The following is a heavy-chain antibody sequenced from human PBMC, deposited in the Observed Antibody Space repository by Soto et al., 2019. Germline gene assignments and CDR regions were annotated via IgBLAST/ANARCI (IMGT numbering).Heavy chain of an antibody. CDR2: IKQDGSER. J-gene: IGHJ4*02. Sequence: LRLSCAASGFTFSTYWMSWVRQAPGKGLEWVANIKQDGSERYYVDSVKGRFTISRDNAENSLYLQMNSLRAEDTAVYYCARDSGTSDYWGQGTLVTVSS. V-gene: IGHV3-7*01. D-gene: IGHD1-1*01. CDR3: ARDSGTSDY. CDR1: GFTFSTYW.